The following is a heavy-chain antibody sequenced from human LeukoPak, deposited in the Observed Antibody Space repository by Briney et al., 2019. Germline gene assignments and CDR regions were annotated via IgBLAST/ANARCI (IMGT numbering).Heavy chain of an antibody. CDR3: ARDDDSSGYYSHFDY. CDR2: IYYSGST. CDR1: GFTVSSNH. V-gene: IGHV4-59*02. D-gene: IGHD3-22*01. Sequence: GSLRLSCAASGFTVSSNHMSWVRQPPGKGLEWIGYIYYSGSTNYNPSLKSRVTISVDTSKNQFSLKLSSVTAADTAVYYCARDDDSSGYYSHFDYWGQGTLVTVSS. J-gene: IGHJ4*02.